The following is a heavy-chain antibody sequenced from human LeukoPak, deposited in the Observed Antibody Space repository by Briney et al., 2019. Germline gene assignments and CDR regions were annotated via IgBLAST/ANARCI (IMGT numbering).Heavy chain of an antibody. CDR1: GFTFITYW. CDR2: IKSDGGT. D-gene: IGHD3-3*01. Sequence: GGSLRLSCAASGFTFITYWMHWVRQAPGKGVLWVSRIKSDGGTNYADSVKGRFTLSRDNAKNTLSLQKNSLRPEDTGVYYCARAPSEIGGYYPEYFRHWGQGTLVTVSS. J-gene: IGHJ1*01. CDR3: ARAPSEIGGYYPEYFRH. V-gene: IGHV3-74*01.